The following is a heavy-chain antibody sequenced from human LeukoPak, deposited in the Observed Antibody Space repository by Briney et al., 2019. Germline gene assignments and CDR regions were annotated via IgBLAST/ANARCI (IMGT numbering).Heavy chain of an antibody. J-gene: IGHJ4*02. D-gene: IGHD3-22*01. V-gene: IGHV4-4*02. CDR2: IYHSGST. Sequence: PSGTLSLTCAVSGGSISSSNWWSWVRQPPGKGLEWIGEIYHSGSTNYNPSLKSRVTISVDTSKNQFSLKLSSVTAADTAVYYCARGYYYDSSGYSDYWGQGTLVTVSS. CDR3: ARGYYYDSSGYSDY. CDR1: GGSISSSNW.